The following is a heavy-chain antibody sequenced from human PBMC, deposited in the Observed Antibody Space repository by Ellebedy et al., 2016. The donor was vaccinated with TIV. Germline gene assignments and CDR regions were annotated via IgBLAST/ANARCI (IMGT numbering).Heavy chain of an antibody. CDR2: SRNKANSYTT. CDR3: ARLRYGDYYFDY. V-gene: IGHV3-72*01. D-gene: IGHD4-17*01. J-gene: IGHJ4*02. Sequence: GESLKISCAASGFTFSSYGMHWVRQAPGKGLEWVGRSRNKANSYTTDYASSVKGRFTISRDDSENSVYLQMNSLETEDTAVYYCARLRYGDYYFDYWGLGTLVTVSS. CDR1: GFTFSSYG.